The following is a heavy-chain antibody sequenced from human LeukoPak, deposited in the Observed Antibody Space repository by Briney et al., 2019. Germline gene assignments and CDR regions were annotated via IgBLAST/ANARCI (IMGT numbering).Heavy chain of an antibody. Sequence: GASVKDSCKASTYTFTDNSIHWVRQAPGQGPQWMGWINPNSGDTHYARNFQDRVTRTRDTSVSTAYMELTSLRSDDTAMYYCARENSFGSGSFIFDSWGQGTLVTVSS. J-gene: IGHJ4*02. CDR3: ARENSFGSGSFIFDS. V-gene: IGHV1-2*02. CDR2: INPNSGDT. D-gene: IGHD3-10*01. CDR1: TYTFTDNS.